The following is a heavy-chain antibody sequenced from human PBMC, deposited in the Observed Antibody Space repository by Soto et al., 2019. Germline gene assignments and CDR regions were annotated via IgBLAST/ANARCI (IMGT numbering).Heavy chain of an antibody. CDR3: AKDLAYSSGWPYYFDY. CDR2: ISGSGGST. V-gene: IGHV3-23*01. D-gene: IGHD6-19*01. Sequence: GGSLRLSCAASGFTFSSYAMSWVRQAPGKGLEWVSAISGSGGSTYYADSVKGRFTISRDNSKNTLYLQMNSLRAEDTAVYYCAKDLAYSSGWPYYFDYWGQGTLVTVSS. CDR1: GFTFSSYA. J-gene: IGHJ4*02.